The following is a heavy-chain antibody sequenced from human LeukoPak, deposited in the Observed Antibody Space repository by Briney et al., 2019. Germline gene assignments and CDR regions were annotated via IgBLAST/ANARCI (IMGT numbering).Heavy chain of an antibody. Sequence: ASVKVSCKASGYTFSSYAMHWVRQAPGKGLEYVSAISSNGGSTYYANSVKGRFTISRDNSKNTLYLQMGSLRAEDMAVYYCATNYDYVWGSYEYWGQGTLVTVSS. CDR2: ISSNGGST. V-gene: IGHV3-64*01. J-gene: IGHJ4*02. CDR3: ATNYDYVWGSYEY. D-gene: IGHD3-16*01. CDR1: GYTFSSYA.